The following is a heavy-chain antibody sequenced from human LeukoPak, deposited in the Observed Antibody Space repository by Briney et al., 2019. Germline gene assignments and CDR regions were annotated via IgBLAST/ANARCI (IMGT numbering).Heavy chain of an antibody. V-gene: IGHV4-59*12. CDR1: GGSISSYY. CDR2: IYHTGST. J-gene: IGHJ3*01. CDR3: ARVVGATSHDTFDV. Sequence: PSETLSLTCTVSGGSISSYYWSWIRQPPGKGLEWIGYIYHTGSTSYNPSLKTRVTISIDRPRNHFSLKLSSVTAADTAMYYCARVVGATSHDTFDVWGQGTMVTVSS. D-gene: IGHD1-26*01.